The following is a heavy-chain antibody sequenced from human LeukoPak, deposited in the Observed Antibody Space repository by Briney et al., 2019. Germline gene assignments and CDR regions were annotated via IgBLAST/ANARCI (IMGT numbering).Heavy chain of an antibody. V-gene: IGHV3-15*01. CDR1: GFTFSVAW. J-gene: IGHJ4*02. D-gene: IGHD5-18*01. CDR2: IKSRSDGATT. CDR3: TTIKKAMATEFDY. Sequence: GGSLRLSCAASGFTFSVAWMSWVRQAPGKGLQWVGRIKSRSDGATTDYAAPVKGRFTISRDDSKTTLYLQMSSLKTEDTAVYYCTTIKKAMATEFDYWGQGTLVTVSS.